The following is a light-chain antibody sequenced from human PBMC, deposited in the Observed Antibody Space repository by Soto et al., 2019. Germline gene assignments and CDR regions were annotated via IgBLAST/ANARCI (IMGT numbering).Light chain of an antibody. Sequence: EIVLTQSPGTLSLSPGERATLSCRASQRLTSNYLAWLQQKPRQAPRLLIYGASSRATGIPDRFSGSGYGTDFTLTISRLEPEDFAVYFCQQSGNSYTFGQGTTLEIQ. CDR2: GAS. V-gene: IGKV3-20*01. J-gene: IGKJ2*01. CDR1: QRLTSNY. CDR3: QQSGNSYT.